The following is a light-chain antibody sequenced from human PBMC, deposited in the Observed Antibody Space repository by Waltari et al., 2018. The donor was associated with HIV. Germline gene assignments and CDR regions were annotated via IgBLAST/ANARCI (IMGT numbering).Light chain of an antibody. Sequence: QSVLTQPPSVSGAPGQRLTIPCTGSSSHIGAGSDVHWYQQIAGAAPKLLIYGDNNRPSGVPDRFSGSKSGTSASLAITGLQAEDAADYYCQSYDSSLVFGGGTKLTV. CDR2: GDN. CDR3: QSYDSSLV. CDR1: SSHIGAGSD. J-gene: IGLJ2*01. V-gene: IGLV1-40*01.